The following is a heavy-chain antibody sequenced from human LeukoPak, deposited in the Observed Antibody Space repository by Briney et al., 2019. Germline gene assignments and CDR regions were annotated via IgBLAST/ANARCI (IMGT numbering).Heavy chain of an antibody. V-gene: IGHV3-73*01. CDR3: TRAPYDSSGYHYYFDY. J-gene: IGHJ4*02. D-gene: IGHD3-22*01. CDR2: ISRKANSYAT. Sequence: GGSLRLSCAASGLTFSGSAMHWVRQASAKGLEGVGGISRKANSYATAYAASVKGRFTISRDDSKNTAYLQMNSLKTEDTAVYYCTRAPYDSSGYHYYFDYWGQGTLVTVSS. CDR1: GLTFSGSA.